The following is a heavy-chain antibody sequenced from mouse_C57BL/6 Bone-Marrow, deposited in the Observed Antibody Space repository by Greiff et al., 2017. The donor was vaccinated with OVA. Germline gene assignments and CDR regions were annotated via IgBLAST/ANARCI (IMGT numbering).Heavy chain of an antibody. D-gene: IGHD1-1*01. CDR2: IYPGSGST. Sequence: QVQLKQPGAELVKPGASVKMSCKASGYTFTSYWITWVKQRPGQGLEWIGDIYPGSGSTNYNEKFKSKATLTVDTSSSTAYMQLSSLTSEDSAVYYCASHYYGSSPYWYFDVWGTGTTVTVSS. V-gene: IGHV1-55*01. CDR3: ASHYYGSSPYWYFDV. J-gene: IGHJ1*03. CDR1: GYTFTSYW.